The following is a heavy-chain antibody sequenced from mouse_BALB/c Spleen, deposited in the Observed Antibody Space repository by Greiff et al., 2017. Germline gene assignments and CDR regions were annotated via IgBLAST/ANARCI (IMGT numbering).Heavy chain of an antibody. D-gene: IGHD1-1*01. V-gene: IGHV5-4*02. CDR1: GFTFSDYY. J-gene: IGHJ1*01. CDR3: ARGSSYEYFDV. Sequence: DVMLVESGGGLVKPGGSLKLSCAASGFTFSDYYMYWVRQTPEKRLEWVATISDGGSYTYYPDSVKGRFTISRDNAKNNLYLQMSSLKSEDTAMYYCARGSSYEYFDVWGAGTTVTVSS. CDR2: ISDGGSYT.